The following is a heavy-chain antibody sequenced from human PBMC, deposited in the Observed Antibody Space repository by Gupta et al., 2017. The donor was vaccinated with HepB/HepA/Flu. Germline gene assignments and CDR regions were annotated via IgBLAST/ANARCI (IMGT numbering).Heavy chain of an antibody. J-gene: IGHJ4*02. V-gene: IGHV1-69*06. D-gene: IGHD3-16*01. CDR2: ISPIFGTA. CDR3: ARIWAGLGPKFSRGESADY. CDR1: GGTFSSYA. Sequence: QVQLVQSGAEVKKPGSSVKVSCKASGGTFSSYAISWVRQAPGQGLEWMGGISPIFGTANYAQKFQGRVTITADKSTSTAYMELSSLRSEDTAVYYCARIWAGLGPKFSRGESADYWGQGTLVTVSS.